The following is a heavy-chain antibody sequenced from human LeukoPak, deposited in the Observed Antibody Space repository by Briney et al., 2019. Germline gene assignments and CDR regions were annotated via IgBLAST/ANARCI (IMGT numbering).Heavy chain of an antibody. Sequence: SGGSLRLSCAASGFTFSSYGMDWVRQAPGKGLEWVAVIWYDGSNKYYADSVKGRFTISRDNSKNTLYLQMNSLRAEDTAVYYCARDSTAVVVPAAMLFYYYYYGMDVWGQGTTVTVSS. CDR1: GFTFSSYG. J-gene: IGHJ6*02. CDR2: IWYDGSNK. V-gene: IGHV3-33*01. CDR3: ARDSTAVVVPAAMLFYYYYYGMDV. D-gene: IGHD2-2*01.